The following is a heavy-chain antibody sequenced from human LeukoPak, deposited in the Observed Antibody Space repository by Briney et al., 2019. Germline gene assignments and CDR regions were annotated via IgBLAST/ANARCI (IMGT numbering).Heavy chain of an antibody. CDR2: IYSDNT. Sequence: GGSLRLSCTVSGFTVSSNSMSWVRQAPGKGLEWVSFIYSDNTHYSDSVKGRLTISRDNSKNTLYLQMNSLRAADTAVYYCARRAGAYSHPYDYWGQGTLVTVSS. V-gene: IGHV3-53*01. CDR1: GFTVSSNS. D-gene: IGHD4/OR15-4a*01. J-gene: IGHJ4*02. CDR3: ARRAGAYSHPYDY.